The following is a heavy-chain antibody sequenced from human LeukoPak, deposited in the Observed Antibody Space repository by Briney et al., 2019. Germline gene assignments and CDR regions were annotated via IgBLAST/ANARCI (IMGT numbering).Heavy chain of an antibody. Sequence: SETLSLTCAVYGGSFSGYYWSWIRQPPGKGLEWIGEINRSGSTNYNPSLKSRVTISVDTSKNQFSLKLSSVTAADTAVYYCARERAVTTSNYYYMDVWGKGTTVTVSS. D-gene: IGHD4-11*01. CDR2: INRSGST. J-gene: IGHJ6*03. V-gene: IGHV4-34*01. CDR3: ARERAVTTSNYYYMDV. CDR1: GGSFSGYY.